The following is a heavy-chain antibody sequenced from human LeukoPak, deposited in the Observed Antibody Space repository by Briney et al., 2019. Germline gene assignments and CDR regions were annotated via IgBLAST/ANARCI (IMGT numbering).Heavy chain of an antibody. Sequence: GGSLRLSCAASGFTFSNYRISWVRQLPGKGLDWVAHINQDGSQTSYVDSVKGRFTISRDNAKSALYLQMNSLRAEDTAVYYCARWRGQQSEFDLWGQGNLVSVSS. CDR3: ARWRGQQSEFDL. CDR2: INQDGSQT. J-gene: IGHJ4*02. D-gene: IGHD4-11*01. V-gene: IGHV3-7*01. CDR1: GFTFSNYR.